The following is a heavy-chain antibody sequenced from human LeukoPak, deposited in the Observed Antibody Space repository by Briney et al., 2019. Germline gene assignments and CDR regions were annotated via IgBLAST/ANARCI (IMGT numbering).Heavy chain of an antibody. Sequence: GASVKVSCKASGYTFTSYGISWVRQARGQGPEWMGWISAYNGNTNYAQKLQGRVTMTTDTSTSTAYMELRSLRSDDTAVYYCARETYGDYTGYWGQGTLVTVSS. CDR2: ISAYNGNT. CDR3: ARETYGDYTGY. CDR1: GYTFTSYG. J-gene: IGHJ4*02. V-gene: IGHV1-18*01. D-gene: IGHD4-17*01.